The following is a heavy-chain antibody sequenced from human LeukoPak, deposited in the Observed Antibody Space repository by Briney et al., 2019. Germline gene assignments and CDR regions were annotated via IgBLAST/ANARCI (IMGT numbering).Heavy chain of an antibody. CDR2: INHSGST. V-gene: IGHV4-34*01. CDR3: ARTPMVRGVPKFDY. D-gene: IGHD3-10*01. J-gene: IGHJ4*02. Sequence: PSETLSLTCAVYGGSFSGYYWSWIRQPPGKGLDWIGEINHSGSTNYNPSLKSRVTISVDTSKNQFSLKLSSVTAADTAVYYCARTPMVRGVPKFDYWGQGTLVTVSS. CDR1: GGSFSGYY.